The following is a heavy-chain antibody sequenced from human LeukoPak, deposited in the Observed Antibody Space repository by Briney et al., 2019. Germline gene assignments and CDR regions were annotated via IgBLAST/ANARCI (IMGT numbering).Heavy chain of an antibody. CDR1: GYSISSGYY. CDR2: INHSGST. CDR3: ARGDGFGDFSY. D-gene: IGHD3-10*01. J-gene: IGHJ4*02. V-gene: IGHV4-38-2*01. Sequence: SETLSLTCAVSGYSISSGYYWGWIRQPPGKGLEWIGEINHSGSTNYNPSLKSRVTISVDTSKNQFSLKLSSVTAADTAVYYCARGDGFGDFSYWGQGTLVTVSS.